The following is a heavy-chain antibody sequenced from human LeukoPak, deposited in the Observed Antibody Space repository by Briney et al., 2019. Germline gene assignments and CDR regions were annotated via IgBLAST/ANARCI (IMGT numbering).Heavy chain of an antibody. CDR2: ISGSGGST. J-gene: IGHJ6*02. CDR3: ARAAHTTYVLGRYYYYAMDV. Sequence: GGSLRLSCAASGFTFSSYAMSWVRQGPGKGLEWVSVISGSGGSTYYADSVKGRFTISSDNPKNTLYLQMDSLRAEDTAVYYCARAAHTTYVLGRYYYYAMDVWGQGTTVTVSS. CDR1: GFTFSSYA. D-gene: IGHD3-10*01. V-gene: IGHV3-23*01.